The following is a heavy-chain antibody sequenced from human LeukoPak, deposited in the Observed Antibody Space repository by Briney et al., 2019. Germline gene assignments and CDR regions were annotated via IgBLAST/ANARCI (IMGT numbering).Heavy chain of an antibody. Sequence: GGSLRLSCAASEFTFSSYAMSWVCQAPGKGLEWVSAISDSGGSTYYADSVKGRFTVSRDNSKNTMYLQMNSLRAEDTAVYYCAKSLKRTTIFGVVIDYWGQGTLVTVSS. CDR2: ISDSGGST. CDR1: EFTFSSYA. J-gene: IGHJ4*02. CDR3: AKSLKRTTIFGVVIDY. V-gene: IGHV3-23*01. D-gene: IGHD3-3*01.